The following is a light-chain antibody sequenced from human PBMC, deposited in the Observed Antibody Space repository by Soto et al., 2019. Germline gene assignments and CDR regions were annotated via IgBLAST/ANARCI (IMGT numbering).Light chain of an antibody. CDR3: QHYNNWPLT. CDR1: QSVATN. V-gene: IGKV3-15*01. CDR2: GAS. J-gene: IGKJ4*01. Sequence: EIVLTQSPGTLSLSPGERATLSCRASQSVATNYLAWYQQKPGQAPRLLIFGASTRAIGIPARFSGSGSGTEFTLTISSLQSEDFAVYYCQHYNNWPLTFGGGTKVEIK.